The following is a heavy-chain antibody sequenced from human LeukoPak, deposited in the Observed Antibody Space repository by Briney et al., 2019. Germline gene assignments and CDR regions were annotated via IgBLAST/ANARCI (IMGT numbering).Heavy chain of an antibody. CDR2: ISGSGGST. V-gene: IGHV3-23*01. CDR1: GFTFSSYT. Sequence: GGSLRLSCAASGFTFSSYTMSWVRQAPGKGLEWVSAISGSGGSTYYADSVKGRFTISRDNSKNTLYLQMNSLRAEATAVYYCAKGGGILSDAFDISVQATMDTVST. J-gene: IGHJ3*02. CDR3: AKGGGILSDAFDI. D-gene: IGHD2-15*01.